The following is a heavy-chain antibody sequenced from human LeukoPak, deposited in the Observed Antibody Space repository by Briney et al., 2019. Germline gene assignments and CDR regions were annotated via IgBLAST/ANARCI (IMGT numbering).Heavy chain of an antibody. CDR1: GASISSSSYY. Sequence: PSETLSLTCTVSGASISSSSYYWSWIRQPPGKGLEWIGYIYYSGSTNYNPSLKSRVTISVDTSKNQFSLKLSSVTAADTAVYYCASLYCSGGSCYPRNWGQGTMVTVSS. J-gene: IGHJ3*01. V-gene: IGHV4-61*01. D-gene: IGHD2-15*01. CDR3: ASLYCSGGSCYPRN. CDR2: IYYSGST.